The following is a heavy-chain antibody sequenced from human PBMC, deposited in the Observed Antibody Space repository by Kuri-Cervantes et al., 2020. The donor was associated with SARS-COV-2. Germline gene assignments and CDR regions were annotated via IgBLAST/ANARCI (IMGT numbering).Heavy chain of an antibody. Sequence: SVKVSCKASGGTFRSYAISWVRQAPGQGLEWVGRIVPIIGPVHYAQRFQGRLTITADESTSTTYMELSSQRYEDTAVYYCAEEGSDMTTVTPGAFDIWGQGTMVTVSS. D-gene: IGHD4-17*01. CDR2: IVPIIGPV. V-gene: IGHV1-69*11. CDR1: GGTFRSYA. CDR3: AEEGSDMTTVTPGAFDI. J-gene: IGHJ3*02.